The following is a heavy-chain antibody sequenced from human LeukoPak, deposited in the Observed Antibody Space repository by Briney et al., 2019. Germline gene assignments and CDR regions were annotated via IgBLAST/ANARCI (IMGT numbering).Heavy chain of an antibody. CDR2: INPNSGGT. Sequence: EASVKVSCKASGYTFTGYYMHWVRQAPGQGLEWMGWINPNSGGTNYAQKFQGRVTMTRDTSISTAYMELSRLRSDDTAVYYCASGYYDILTGYYNYYYYGMDVWGQGTTVTVSS. CDR1: GYTFTGYY. D-gene: IGHD3-9*01. CDR3: ASGYYDILTGYYNYYYYGMDV. J-gene: IGHJ6*02. V-gene: IGHV1-2*02.